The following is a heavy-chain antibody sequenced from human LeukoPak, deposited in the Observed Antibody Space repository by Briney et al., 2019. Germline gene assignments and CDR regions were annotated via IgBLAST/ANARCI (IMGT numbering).Heavy chain of an antibody. CDR2: ISDRSDTI. V-gene: IGHV3-23*01. Sequence: GGSLRLSCAASGFTFSSYAMIWVRQTPAKGLEWVSIISDRSDTIYYADFVKGRFTVSRDNSKNTLYLQMNSLRAEDTAVYFCVRDRNYFEALQRSYWGQGTLVTVSS. J-gene: IGHJ4*02. CDR1: GFTFSSYA. CDR3: VRDRNYFEALQRSY. D-gene: IGHD1-7*01.